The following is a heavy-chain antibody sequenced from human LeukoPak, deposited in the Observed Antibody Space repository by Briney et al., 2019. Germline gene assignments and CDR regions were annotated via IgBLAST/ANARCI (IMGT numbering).Heavy chain of an antibody. J-gene: IGHJ4*02. Sequence: ASVKVSCKASGGTFSSYAISWVRQAPGQGLEWMGRIIPIFGTANYAQKFQGRVTITTDESTSTAYMELSSLRSEDTAVYYRARGSYGRYYFDYWGQGTLVTVSS. CDR3: ARGSYGRYYFDY. CDR1: GGTFSSYA. CDR2: IIPIFGTA. D-gene: IGHD5-18*01. V-gene: IGHV1-69*05.